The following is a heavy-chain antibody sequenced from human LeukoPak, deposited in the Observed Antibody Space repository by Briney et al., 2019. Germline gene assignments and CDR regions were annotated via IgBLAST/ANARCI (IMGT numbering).Heavy chain of an antibody. CDR1: GYTFTSYG. V-gene: IGHV1-18*01. D-gene: IGHD3-3*01. CDR2: ISAYNGNT. CDR3: ARPFTIFGVAADAFDI. J-gene: IGHJ3*02. Sequence: ASVKVSCKASGYTFTSYGISWVRQAPGQGLEWMGWISAYNGNTNYAQKLQGRVTITTDTSTSTAYMELRSLRSDDTAVYYCARPFTIFGVAADAFDIWGQGTMVTVSS.